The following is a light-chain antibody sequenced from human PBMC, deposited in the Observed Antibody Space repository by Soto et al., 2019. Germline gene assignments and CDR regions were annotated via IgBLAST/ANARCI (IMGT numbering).Light chain of an antibody. Sequence: QAVVTQSPSLSAAPGQKVTISCSGGSSNIGKNYVSWYQQLPGTAPKLLIYEDHQRPSGIPDRFSGSKSATSATLDITGLQTGDEADYYCGTWDSSLNAGVFGGGTKLTVL. J-gene: IGLJ3*02. CDR1: SSNIGKNY. CDR3: GTWDSSLNAGV. V-gene: IGLV1-51*02. CDR2: EDH.